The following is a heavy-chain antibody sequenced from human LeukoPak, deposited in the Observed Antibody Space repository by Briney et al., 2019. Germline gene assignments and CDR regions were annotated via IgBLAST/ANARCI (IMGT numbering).Heavy chain of an antibody. Sequence: GSSVKVSCKASGGTFSSYAISWVRQAPGQGLEWMGGIIPIFGTANYAQKFQGRVMITADESTSTAYMELSSLRSEDTAVYYCARTAILEWLFYYYYMDVWGKGTTVTVSS. CDR2: IIPIFGTA. CDR3: ARTAILEWLFYYYYMDV. CDR1: GGTFSSYA. J-gene: IGHJ6*03. V-gene: IGHV1-69*01. D-gene: IGHD3-3*01.